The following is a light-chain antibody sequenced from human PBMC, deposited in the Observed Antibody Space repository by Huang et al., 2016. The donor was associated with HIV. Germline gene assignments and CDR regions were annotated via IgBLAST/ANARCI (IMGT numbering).Light chain of an antibody. CDR1: QSIRSY. CDR2: AAS. CDR3: QQSYSTPLT. J-gene: IGKJ3*01. V-gene: IGKV1-39*01. Sequence: DTQMTQSPSSLSASVGDRVTITCRASQSIRSYLNWYQQKPGKAPKLLIYAASSLQSGVPSRFSGSGSGTDFTLTISSLQPEDFATYYCQQSYSTPLTFGPGTKVDIK.